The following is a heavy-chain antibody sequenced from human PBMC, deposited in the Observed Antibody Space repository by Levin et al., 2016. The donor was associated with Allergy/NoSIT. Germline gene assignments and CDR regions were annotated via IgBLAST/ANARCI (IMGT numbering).Heavy chain of an antibody. J-gene: IGHJ6*03. Sequence: WVRQAPGQGLEWMGGIIPIFGTANYAQKFQGRVTITADESTSTAYMELSSLRSEDTAVYYCAGVDYYYYYYMDVWGKGTTVTVSS. CDR3: AGVDYYYYYYMDV. CDR2: IIPIFGTA. V-gene: IGHV1-69*01.